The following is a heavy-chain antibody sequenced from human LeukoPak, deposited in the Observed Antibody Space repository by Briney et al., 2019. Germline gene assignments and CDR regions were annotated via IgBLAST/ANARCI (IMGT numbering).Heavy chain of an antibody. Sequence: SVKVSCKASGGTFSSYAISWVRQAPGQGLEWMGGIIPIFGTANYAQKFQGRVTITADESTSTAYMELSSLRSEDTAVYYCARASDDYSNYGYYYYMDVWGKGTTVTVSS. V-gene: IGHV1-69*13. CDR1: GGTFSSYA. J-gene: IGHJ6*03. D-gene: IGHD4-11*01. CDR2: IIPIFGTA. CDR3: ARASDDYSNYGYYYYMDV.